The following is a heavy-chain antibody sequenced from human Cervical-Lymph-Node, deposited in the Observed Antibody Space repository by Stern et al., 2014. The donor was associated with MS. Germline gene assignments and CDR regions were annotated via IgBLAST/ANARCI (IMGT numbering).Heavy chain of an antibody. J-gene: IGHJ4*02. V-gene: IGHV3-53*01. Sequence: EVTLLESGGGVIQPGGSMRLSCTASGFNVSRDYMTWVRQAPGKVLEWVSLITNVGSTFYTDSVKGRFSISRDDSKNTVYLHMTSLRAEDTAMYYCARDTSSPERSDWWGQGTLVTVSS. D-gene: IGHD1-1*01. CDR3: ARDTSSPERSDW. CDR1: GFNVSRDY. CDR2: ITNVGST.